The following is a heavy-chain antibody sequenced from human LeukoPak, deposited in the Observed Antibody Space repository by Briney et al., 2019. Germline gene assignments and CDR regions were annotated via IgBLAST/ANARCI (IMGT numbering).Heavy chain of an antibody. V-gene: IGHV3-7*01. J-gene: IGHJ4*02. D-gene: IGHD2-15*01. CDR3: ARDHVVDGLVFDY. CDR2: INQGGSEK. CDR1: GFTFSSHW. Sequence: GGSLRLSXAASGFTFSSHWMSWVRQAPGKGLEWVANINQGGSEKNYVDPVKGRFTISRDNAKNSLYLQMNSLRAEDTAIYYCARDHVVDGLVFDYWGQGTLVTVSS.